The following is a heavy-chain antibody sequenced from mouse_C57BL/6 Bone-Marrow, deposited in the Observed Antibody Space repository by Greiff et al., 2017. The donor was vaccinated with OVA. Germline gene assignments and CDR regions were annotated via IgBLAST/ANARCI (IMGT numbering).Heavy chain of an antibody. CDR2: ISDGGSYT. V-gene: IGHV5-4*01. CDR3: AREGLAY. Sequence: EVHLVESGGGLVKPGGSLKLSCAASGFTISSYAMSWVRQTPEKRLEWVATISDGGSYTYYPDNVKGRFTISRDNAKNNLYLQMSHLKSEDTAMYYCAREGLAYWGQGTLVTVSA. CDR1: GFTISSYA. J-gene: IGHJ3*01.